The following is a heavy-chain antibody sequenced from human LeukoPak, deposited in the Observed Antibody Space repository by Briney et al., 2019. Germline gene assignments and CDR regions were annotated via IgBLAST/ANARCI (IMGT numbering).Heavy chain of an antibody. V-gene: IGHV3-48*03. Sequence: GGSLRLSCAASGFTFSSYEMNWVRQAPGKGLEWVSYISSSGSTIYYADSVKGRFTISRDNAKNSLYLQMNSLRAEDTAVYYCARSEKPLTGWYAFDIWGQGTMVTVSS. J-gene: IGHJ3*02. CDR2: ISSSGSTI. D-gene: IGHD3-9*01. CDR3: ARSEKPLTGWYAFDI. CDR1: GFTFSSYE.